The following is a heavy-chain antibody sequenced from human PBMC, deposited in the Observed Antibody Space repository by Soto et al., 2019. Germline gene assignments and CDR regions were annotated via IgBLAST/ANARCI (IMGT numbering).Heavy chain of an antibody. D-gene: IGHD6-13*01. Sequence: SETLSLTCTVSGGSISSGGYYWSWIRQPPGKGLEWIGYIYYSGSIYYNPSLKSRVTISVDTSKNHFSLKLSSVTAADTAVYYCVRGSSGYSNSWSTPRLYYGLDVWGQGTTVTVSS. CDR1: GGSISSGGYY. V-gene: IGHV4-61*03. CDR2: IYYSGSI. J-gene: IGHJ6*02. CDR3: VRGSSGYSNSWSTPRLYYGLDV.